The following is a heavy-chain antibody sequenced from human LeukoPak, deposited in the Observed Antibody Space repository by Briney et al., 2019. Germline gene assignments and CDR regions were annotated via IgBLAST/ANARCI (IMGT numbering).Heavy chain of an antibody. CDR3: ARDHSSGYYFSY. V-gene: IGHV3-21*01. CDR2: ISSSSGYI. Sequence: GGTLRLSCAASGFTFSSYSMNWVRQAPGQGLEWVSSISSSSGYIYYADSVKGRFTISRDNAKNSLYLQMNSLRAEDTAVYYCARDHSSGYYFSYWGQGTLVTVSS. CDR1: GFTFSSYS. J-gene: IGHJ4*02. D-gene: IGHD3-22*01.